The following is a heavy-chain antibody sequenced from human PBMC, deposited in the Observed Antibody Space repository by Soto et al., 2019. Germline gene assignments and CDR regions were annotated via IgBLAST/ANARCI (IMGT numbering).Heavy chain of an antibody. CDR1: GFTFSSYV. V-gene: IGHV3-23*01. Sequence: EVQLLESGGGLVQPGGSLRLSCAASGFTFSSYVMSWVRQAPGKGLEWVSAISGSGGSTYYADSVKGRFTISRDNSKNTLYLQMNSLRAEDTAVYYCAKSWFGESFFDYWGQGTLVTVSS. J-gene: IGHJ4*02. CDR2: ISGSGGST. D-gene: IGHD3-10*01. CDR3: AKSWFGESFFDY.